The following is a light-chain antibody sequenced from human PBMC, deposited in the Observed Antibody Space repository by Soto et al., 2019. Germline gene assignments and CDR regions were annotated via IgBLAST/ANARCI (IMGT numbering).Light chain of an antibody. Sequence: DIPMTQSPSFLSASVGDRVTITCRASRSISRFLNWYHQKPGKAPNLLIYSSSNLQIGVPSRFNGSGSGTEFTLTISSLQPEDFATYYCHQSYGSPFTCGRGTRVEIK. V-gene: IGKV1-39*01. J-gene: IGKJ5*01. CDR2: SSS. CDR3: HQSYGSPFT. CDR1: RSISRF.